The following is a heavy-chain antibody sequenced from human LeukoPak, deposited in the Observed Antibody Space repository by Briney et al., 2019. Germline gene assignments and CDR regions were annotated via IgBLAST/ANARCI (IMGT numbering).Heavy chain of an antibody. CDR2: IYTSGST. J-gene: IGHJ6*03. CDR1: GGSISSYY. Sequence: SETLSLICTVSGGSISSYYWSWIRQPAGKGLEWIGRIYTSGSTNYNPSLKSRVTMSVDTSKNQFSLKLSSVTAADTAVYYCAREGGTMVRGGDYYYYYMDVWGKGTTVTVSS. CDR3: AREGGTMVRGGDYYYYYMDV. D-gene: IGHD3-10*01. V-gene: IGHV4-4*07.